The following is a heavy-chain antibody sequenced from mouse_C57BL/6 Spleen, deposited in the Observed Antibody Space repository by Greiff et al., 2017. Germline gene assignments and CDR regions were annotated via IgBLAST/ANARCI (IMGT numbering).Heavy chain of an antibody. J-gene: IGHJ4*01. D-gene: IGHD2-4*01. CDR2: IYPGDGGT. CDR3: ARIRYDCDEGYYYTMDT. Sequence: QIQLQQSGPELVKPGASVKISCKASGYAFSSSWMNWVKQRPGKGLEWIGRIYPGDGGTNYNGKFKGKATLTADKSSSTAYMQLSSLTSEDSAVYFCARIRYDCDEGYYYTMDTWGKGTSVTVSS. CDR1: GYAFSSSW. V-gene: IGHV1-82*01.